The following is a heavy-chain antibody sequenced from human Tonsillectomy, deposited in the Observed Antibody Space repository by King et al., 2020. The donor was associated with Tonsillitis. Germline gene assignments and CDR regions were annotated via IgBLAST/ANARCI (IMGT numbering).Heavy chain of an antibody. CDR3: ARRPLKFVPGSMVYFEY. CDR2: IDPGDTVT. Sequence: QLVQSGAEVKKPGESLKSSCKGSGYSVTNYWICWVLQMPGKGLEWRGIIDPGDTVTRYSPSFQGQVTISAGKSISTAYLQWSSLKASDTAMYYCARRPLKFVPGSMVYFEYWGQGTLVTVSS. V-gene: IGHV5-51*03. D-gene: IGHD2-2*01. J-gene: IGHJ4*02. CDR1: GYSVTNYW.